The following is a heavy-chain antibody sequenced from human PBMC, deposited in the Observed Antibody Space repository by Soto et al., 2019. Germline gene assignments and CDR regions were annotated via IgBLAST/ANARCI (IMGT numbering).Heavy chain of an antibody. J-gene: IGHJ5*02. CDR3: ARDVWDYGANPDH. Sequence: QVQLVQSGAEVKKPGAAVKVACKTSGFTFTNYWMHWVRQAPGQGLECMGIINPSGAKTSYVQKFQARVTMTRDTSTSTVYMELISLTSEDTAVYYCARDVWDYGANPDHWGQGTLVTVSS. D-gene: IGHD4-17*01. CDR1: GFTFTNYW. CDR2: INPSGAKT. V-gene: IGHV1-46*01.